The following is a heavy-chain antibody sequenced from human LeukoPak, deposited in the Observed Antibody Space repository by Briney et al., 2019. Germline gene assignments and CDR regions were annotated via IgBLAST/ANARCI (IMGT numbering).Heavy chain of an antibody. CDR1: GGSISSYY. D-gene: IGHD3-10*01. V-gene: IGHV4-4*07. CDR2: IYTSGST. J-gene: IGHJ6*03. Sequence: SETLSLTCTVSGGSISSYYWSWIRQPAGKGLEWIGRIYTSGSTNYNPSLKSRVTMSVDTSKNQFSLKLSSVTAADTAVYYCAREGLWFGELRLYYYYYMDVWGKGTTVTISS. CDR3: AREGLWFGELRLYYYYYMDV.